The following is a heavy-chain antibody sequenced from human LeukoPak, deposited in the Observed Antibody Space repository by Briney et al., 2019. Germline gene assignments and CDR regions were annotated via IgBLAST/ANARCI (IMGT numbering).Heavy chain of an antibody. CDR1: GGTFSSYA. D-gene: IGHD3-22*01. CDR3: AREAGSGYYPYYYYYGMDV. J-gene: IGHJ6*02. Sequence: SVKVSCKASGGTFSSYAISWVRQAPGQGLEWMGRIIPIFGIANYAQKFQGRVTITADKSTSTAYMELSSLRSEDTAVYYCAREAGSGYYPYYYYYGMDVWGQGTTVTVYS. CDR2: IIPIFGIA. V-gene: IGHV1-69*04.